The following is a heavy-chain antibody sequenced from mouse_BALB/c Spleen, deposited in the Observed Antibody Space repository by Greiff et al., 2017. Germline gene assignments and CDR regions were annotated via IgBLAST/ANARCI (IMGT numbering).Heavy chain of an antibody. J-gene: IGHJ2*01. CDR2: IWAGGST. CDR3: ARESPRFRLDY. CDR1: GFSLTSYG. V-gene: IGHV2-9*02. Sequence: VQGVESGPGLVAPSQSLSITCTVSGFSLTSYGVHWVRQPPGKGLEWLGVIWAGGSTNYNSALMSRLSISKDNSKSQVFLKMNSLQTDDTAMYYCARESPRFRLDYWGQGTTLTVSS.